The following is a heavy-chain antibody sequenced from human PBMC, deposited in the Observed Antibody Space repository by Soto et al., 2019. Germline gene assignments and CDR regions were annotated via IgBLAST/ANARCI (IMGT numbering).Heavy chain of an antibody. CDR1: GFTFSSYS. CDR3: AREEVPPAALAFRLAT. J-gene: IGHJ1*01. D-gene: IGHD2-2*01. V-gene: IGHV3-48*02. CDR2: ITPSSGTT. Sequence: GGSLRLSCAASGFTFSSYSMNWVRQAPGKGLEWVSYITPSSGTTYADSVKGRFTISRDNAKNSLYLQMNSLRDEDTAVYYCAREEVPPAALAFRLATWGQGTLVTVSS.